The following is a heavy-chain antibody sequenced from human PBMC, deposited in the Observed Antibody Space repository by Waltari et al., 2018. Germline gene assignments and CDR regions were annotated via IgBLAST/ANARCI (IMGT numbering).Heavy chain of an antibody. Sequence: EVQLLESGGGLVQPGGSLRLSCVASGVSFRNFVMSWVRQAPGKGLEWVSVIRVAGDGIVYADSVKGRFSISRDNSKNMLSLQMNSLRAEDTAVYYCAKTNYDFSGGDYMDVWGIGTTVTVSS. J-gene: IGHJ6*03. D-gene: IGHD3-16*01. CDR1: GVSFRNFV. V-gene: IGHV3-23*01. CDR3: AKTNYDFSGGDYMDV. CDR2: IRVAGDGI.